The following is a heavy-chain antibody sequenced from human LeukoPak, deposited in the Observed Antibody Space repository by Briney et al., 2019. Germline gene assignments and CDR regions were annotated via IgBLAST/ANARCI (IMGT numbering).Heavy chain of an antibody. Sequence: PSETLSLTCTVSDGSISSSNYYWAWIRQPPGKVLEWIANIFYTGNTYYNPSLKSRVTISIDTSKNQFSLRLNSVTATDTAVYYCARWDSNYLFFDYWGQGTLVTVSS. D-gene: IGHD4-11*01. CDR2: IFYTGNT. CDR3: ARWDSNYLFFDY. CDR1: DGSISSSNYY. V-gene: IGHV4-39*01. J-gene: IGHJ4*02.